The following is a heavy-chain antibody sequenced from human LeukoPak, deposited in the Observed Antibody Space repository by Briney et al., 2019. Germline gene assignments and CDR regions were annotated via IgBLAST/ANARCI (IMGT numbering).Heavy chain of an antibody. J-gene: IGHJ4*02. CDR3: AKERSSSWYVNSLDY. D-gene: IGHD6-13*01. CDR2: ISGGGEST. V-gene: IGHV3-23*01. Sequence: PGGSLRLSCAASGFTFSTYAMSWIRQAPGKGLEWVSGISGGGESTYYADSVKGRLTISRDNSKKTLYLQMNSLRADDTAVYYCAKERSSSWYVNSLDYWGQGTLVTVSS. CDR1: GFTFSTYA.